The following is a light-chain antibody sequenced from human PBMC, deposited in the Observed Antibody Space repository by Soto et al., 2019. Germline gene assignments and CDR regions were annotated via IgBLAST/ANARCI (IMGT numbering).Light chain of an antibody. CDR1: QSVSSSY. V-gene: IGKV3-20*01. Sequence: EIVLTQSPGTLSLSPGERATLSCRASQSVSSSYLAWYQQKPGQAPRLLIYGASSRATGIPDRFSGSGSGTDFTLTISRLEPEDFAVYYCQQYGSSPPNTFGGGTKVDFK. J-gene: IGKJ4*01. CDR3: QQYGSSPPNT. CDR2: GAS.